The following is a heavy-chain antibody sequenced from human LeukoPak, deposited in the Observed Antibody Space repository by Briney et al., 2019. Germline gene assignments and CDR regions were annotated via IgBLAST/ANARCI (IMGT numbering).Heavy chain of an antibody. CDR1: ENSFTSYW. CDR2: IYPHDSDI. Sequence: GESLKISCKGSENSFTSYWIGWVRQMPGKGLEWMGIIYPHDSDIRYSPSFQGQVTISADKSTNTAYLQWSSLKASDTAMYYCARLLSSSWYLEYWGQGTLVTVSS. CDR3: ARLLSSSWYLEY. D-gene: IGHD6-13*01. V-gene: IGHV5-51*01. J-gene: IGHJ4*02.